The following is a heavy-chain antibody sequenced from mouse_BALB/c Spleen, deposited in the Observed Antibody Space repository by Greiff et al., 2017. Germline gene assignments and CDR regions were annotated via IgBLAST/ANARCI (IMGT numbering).Heavy chain of an antibody. V-gene: IGHV1S81*02. CDR3: ARRGTATSWFAY. J-gene: IGHJ3*01. CDR1: GYTFASYY. Sequence: VQLQQSGAELVKPGASVKLSCKASGYTFASYYMYWVKQRPGQGLEWIGEINPSNGGTNFNEKFKSKATLTVDKSSSTAYMQLSSLTSEDSAVYYCARRGTATSWFAYWGQGALGTVSA. CDR2: INPSNGGT. D-gene: IGHD1-2*01.